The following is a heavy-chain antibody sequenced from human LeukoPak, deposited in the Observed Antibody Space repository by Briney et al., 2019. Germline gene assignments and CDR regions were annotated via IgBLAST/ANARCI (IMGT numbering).Heavy chain of an antibody. CDR3: ASSGTAMVTA. V-gene: IGHV1-2*02. J-gene: IGHJ5*02. CDR2: INPNSGGT. CDR1: GCTFTGYY. Sequence: GASVKVSCKASGCTFTGYYMHWVRQAPGQGLEWMGWINPNSGGTNYAKKFQGRVTMTRDTSISTAYMELSRLRSDDTAVYYCASSGTAMVTAWGQGTLVTVSS. D-gene: IGHD5-18*01.